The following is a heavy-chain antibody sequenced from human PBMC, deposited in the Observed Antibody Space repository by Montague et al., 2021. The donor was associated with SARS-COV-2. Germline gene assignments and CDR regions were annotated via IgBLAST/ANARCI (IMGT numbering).Heavy chain of an antibody. J-gene: IGHJ6*02. V-gene: IGHV4-59*01. CDR2: IYHNGST. D-gene: IGHD4-23*01. Sequence: SETLSLTCTVSGGSISSYYWTWIRQPPGKGLESIGYIYHNGSTKYNPSLKSRVTISVDTSKNQFSLKLSSVSVADTAVYYCARGGGNSADYYNCTMDVWGQGTTVTVFS. CDR3: ARGGGNSADYYNCTMDV. CDR1: GGSISSYY.